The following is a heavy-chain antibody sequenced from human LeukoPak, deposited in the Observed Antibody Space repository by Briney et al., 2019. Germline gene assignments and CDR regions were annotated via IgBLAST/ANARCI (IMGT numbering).Heavy chain of an antibody. CDR3: AKDYGSGREADGFDI. CDR1: GFTFRSHG. V-gene: IGHV3-30*02. J-gene: IGHJ3*02. Sequence: GGSLRLSCAASGFTFRSHGIHWVRQAPGKGLEWVAFIRYDGSNKYYADSVKGRFTISRDNSKSTLYLQMNSLRVEDTAVYYCAKDYGSGREADGFDIWGQGTMVTVSS. D-gene: IGHD3-10*01. CDR2: IRYDGSNK.